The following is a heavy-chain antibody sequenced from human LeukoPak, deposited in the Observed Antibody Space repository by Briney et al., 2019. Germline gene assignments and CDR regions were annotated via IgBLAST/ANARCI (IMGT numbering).Heavy chain of an antibody. V-gene: IGHV1-8*01. J-gene: IGHJ4*02. D-gene: IGHD2-2*01. CDR2: MNPNSGNT. CDR1: GYTFTTYD. Sequence: ASVKVSCKASGYTFTTYDINWVRQATGQGLEWVGWMNPNSGNTGYAQKFQGRVTMTRNTSISTAYMELNSLRSEDTAVYYCASRTPAFYCSSTSCYGVGHFDYWGQGTLVTVSS. CDR3: ASRTPAFYCSSTSCYGVGHFDY.